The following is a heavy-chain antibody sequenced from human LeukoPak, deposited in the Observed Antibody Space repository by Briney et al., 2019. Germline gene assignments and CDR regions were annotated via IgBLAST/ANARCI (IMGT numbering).Heavy chain of an antibody. Sequence: PPETLSLTCTVSGGSISSSSYFWGWIRQPPGKGLEWIGSIYHTGNTYYNPSLKSRVTISVDTSKNQFSLKLSSVTAADTAVYYCARSRVVGATSPFDYWGQGTLVTVSS. V-gene: IGHV4-39*07. CDR1: GGSISSSSYF. CDR3: ARSRVVGATSPFDY. D-gene: IGHD1-26*01. CDR2: IYHTGNT. J-gene: IGHJ4*02.